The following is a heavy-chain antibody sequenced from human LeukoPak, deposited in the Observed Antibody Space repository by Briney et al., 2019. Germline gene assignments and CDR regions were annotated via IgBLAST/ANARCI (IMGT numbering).Heavy chain of an antibody. CDR2: INPNSGGT. D-gene: IGHD5/OR15-5a*01. V-gene: IGHV1-2*02. CDR3: ARGKAVYANWFAP. CDR1: GYTFTAYY. Sequence: ASVKVSCKASGYTFTAYYMYWVRQAPGQGLEWMGWINPNSGGTNYAQTFQGRVTMTRDTSISTAYMELSRLSSDDTAVYYCARGKAVYANWFAPWGQGTLVTVSS. J-gene: IGHJ5*02.